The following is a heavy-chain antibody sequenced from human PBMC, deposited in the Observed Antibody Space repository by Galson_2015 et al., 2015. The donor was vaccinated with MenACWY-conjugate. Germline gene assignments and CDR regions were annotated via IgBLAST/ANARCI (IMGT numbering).Heavy chain of an antibody. CDR1: GDSVSSNSAA. J-gene: IGHJ4*02. D-gene: IGHD2-15*01. V-gene: IGHV6-1*01. CDR2: TYYRSKWYN. Sequence: CAISGDSVSSNSAAWNWIRQSPSRGLEWLGRTYYRSKWYNDYAGSVKSRITTNPDTSKNQFSLQLNSVAPEDTAVYYCAREVAGTYSFDYWGQGTLVTVPS. CDR3: AREVAGTYSFDY.